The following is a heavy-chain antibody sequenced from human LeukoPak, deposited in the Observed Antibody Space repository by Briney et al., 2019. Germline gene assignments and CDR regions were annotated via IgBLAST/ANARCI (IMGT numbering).Heavy chain of an antibody. J-gene: IGHJ4*02. CDR1: GVSISSYY. Sequence: PSETLSLTCTVSGVSISSYYWSWIRQPPGKGLEWIGYIYFSGITQYNPSLKTRATISEDTSNNQFSLKMTSVTAADTAVYYCVRSTSWETATGYFDYWGQGALVTVSS. V-gene: IGHV4-59*01. CDR2: IYFSGIT. D-gene: IGHD5-24*01. CDR3: VRSTSWETATGYFDY.